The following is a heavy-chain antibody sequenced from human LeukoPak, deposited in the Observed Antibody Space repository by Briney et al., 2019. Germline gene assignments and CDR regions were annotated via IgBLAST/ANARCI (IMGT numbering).Heavy chain of an antibody. CDR3: AKDLEMATITMGY. V-gene: IGHV3-30-3*01. CDR2: ISYDGSNK. J-gene: IGHJ4*02. CDR1: GFTFSSYA. Sequence: PGGSLRLSCAASGFTFSSYAMHWVRQAPGKGLEWVAVISYDGSNKYYADSVKGRFTISRDNSKNTLYLQMNSLRAEDTAVYYCAKDLEMATITMGYWGQGTLVTVSS. D-gene: IGHD5-24*01.